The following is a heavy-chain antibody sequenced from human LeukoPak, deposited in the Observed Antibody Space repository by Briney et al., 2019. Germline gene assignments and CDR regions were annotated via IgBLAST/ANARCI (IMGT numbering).Heavy chain of an antibody. J-gene: IGHJ4*02. Sequence: GGSLRLSCAASGFTVSSNYMSWVRQAPGKGLEWVSVIYSGGSTYYADSVKGRFTISRDNSKNTLYLQMNSLRAEDTAVYYCARDEVGATFDHWGQGTLATVSS. D-gene: IGHD1-26*01. CDR3: ARDEVGATFDH. V-gene: IGHV3-66*02. CDR2: IYSGGST. CDR1: GFTVSSNY.